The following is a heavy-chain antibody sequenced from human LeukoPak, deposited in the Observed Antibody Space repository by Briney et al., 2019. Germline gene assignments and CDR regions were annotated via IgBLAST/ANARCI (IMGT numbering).Heavy chain of an antibody. CDR1: GYTFTGYY. Sequence: ASVKVSCKASGYTFTGYYMHWVRQAPGQGLEWMGIINPSDDYTRYAQKFQGRVTMTKETSTSTVYMELSSLRSEDTAVYYCAREPPSSASDFWGQGTLVTVSS. D-gene: IGHD3-22*01. J-gene: IGHJ4*02. CDR2: INPSDDYT. CDR3: AREPPSSASDF. V-gene: IGHV1-46*01.